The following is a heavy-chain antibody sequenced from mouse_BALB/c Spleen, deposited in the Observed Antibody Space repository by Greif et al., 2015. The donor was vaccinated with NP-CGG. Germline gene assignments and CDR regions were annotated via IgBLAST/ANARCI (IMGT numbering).Heavy chain of an antibody. CDR2: ISYDGSN. CDR1: GYSITSGYY. CDR3: ASGYYWYFDV. V-gene: IGHV3-6*02. Sequence: EVQLQESGPGLVKPSQSLSLTCSVTGYSITSGYYWNWIRQFPGNKLEWMGYISYDGSNNYNPSLKNRISITRDTSKNQFFLKLNSVTTEDTATYYCASGYYWYFDVWGAGTTVTVSS. D-gene: IGHD2-2*01. J-gene: IGHJ1*01.